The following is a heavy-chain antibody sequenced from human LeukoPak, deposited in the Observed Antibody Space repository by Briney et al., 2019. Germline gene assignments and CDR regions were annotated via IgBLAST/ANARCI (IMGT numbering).Heavy chain of an antibody. CDR3: AKDEVTSGGGLDY. D-gene: IGHD3-16*01. J-gene: IGHJ4*02. Sequence: GGSLRLSCAASGFTVSSKFMHWVRQAPGKGREWVSVIYSGGITYYADSVKGRFTVSRDNSRNTMYLHMNSLKVEDTAVYYCAKDEVTSGGGLDYWGQGTLVTVSS. V-gene: IGHV3-53*01. CDR1: GFTVSSKF. CDR2: IYSGGIT.